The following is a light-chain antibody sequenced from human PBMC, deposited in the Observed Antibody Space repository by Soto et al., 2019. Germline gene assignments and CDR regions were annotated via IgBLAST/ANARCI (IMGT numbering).Light chain of an antibody. CDR3: SSYAGSNNWV. Sequence: QSVLTQPPSASGSPGQSVTISCTGTSSDVGGYFYVSWYQQHPGKAPKLMIYELTKRPSGVPDRFSGSKSGNTASLTVSGLQAEDEAEYYCSSYAGSNNWVFVGGNQMTVL. V-gene: IGLV2-8*01. CDR1: SSDVGGYFY. CDR2: ELT. J-gene: IGLJ3*02.